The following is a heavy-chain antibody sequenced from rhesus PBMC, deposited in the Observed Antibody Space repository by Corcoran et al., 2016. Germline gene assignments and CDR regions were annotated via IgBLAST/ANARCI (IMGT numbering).Heavy chain of an antibody. J-gene: IGHJ6*01. V-gene: IGHV4-169*01. CDR3: ARRLRYYYGLDS. CDR1: GGSISSSY. D-gene: IGHD3-40*01. CDR2: IYGSGSST. Sequence: QLQLQESGPGLVKPSETLSVTCAVSGGSISSSYWSWIRQAPGKGLEWIGDIYGSGSSTTYTPSLKSRVTLSVDTSKNQLSLKLSSVTAADTAVYYCARRLRYYYGLDSWGQGVVVTVSS.